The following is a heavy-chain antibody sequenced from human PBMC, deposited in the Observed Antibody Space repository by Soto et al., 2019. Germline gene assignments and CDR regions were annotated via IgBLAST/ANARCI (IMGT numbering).Heavy chain of an antibody. CDR3: ARGPLNCSGGSCYTYYFDY. Sequence: QLQLQESGSGLVKPSQTLSLTCAVSGGSISSGGYSWSWIRQPPGKGLEWIGYIYHSGSTYYNPSHKSRVPISVDRSKNQFSLKLSSVTAADTAVYYCARGPLNCSGGSCYTYYFDYWGQGTLVTVSS. CDR2: IYHSGST. D-gene: IGHD2-15*01. CDR1: GGSISSGGYS. J-gene: IGHJ4*02. V-gene: IGHV4-30-2*01.